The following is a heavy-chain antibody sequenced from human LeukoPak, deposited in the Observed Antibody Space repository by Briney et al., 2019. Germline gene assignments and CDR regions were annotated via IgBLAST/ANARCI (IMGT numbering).Heavy chain of an antibody. Sequence: SETLSLTCTVSGGSISSYYWSWIRQPPGKGLEWIGYIYYSGSTNYNPSLKSRVTISVDTSKNQFSLKLSSVTAADTAAYYCASSNYDPYYFDYWGQGTLVTVSS. J-gene: IGHJ4*02. CDR1: GGSISSYY. CDR3: ASSNYDPYYFDY. CDR2: IYYSGST. V-gene: IGHV4-59*01. D-gene: IGHD3-3*01.